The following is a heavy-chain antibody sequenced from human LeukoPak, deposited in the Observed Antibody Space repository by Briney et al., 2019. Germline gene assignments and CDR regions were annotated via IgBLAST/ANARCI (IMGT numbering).Heavy chain of an antibody. CDR2: MNPNSGNT. D-gene: IGHD3-10*01. CDR1: GYTFTSYG. CDR3: ATTWFGESTYYFDY. V-gene: IGHV1-8*02. Sequence: GASVKVSCKASGYTFTSYGISWVRQATGQGLEWMGWMNPNSGNTGYAQKFQGRVTMTRNTSISTAYMELSSLRSEDTAVYYCATTWFGESTYYFDYWGQGTLVTVSS. J-gene: IGHJ4*02.